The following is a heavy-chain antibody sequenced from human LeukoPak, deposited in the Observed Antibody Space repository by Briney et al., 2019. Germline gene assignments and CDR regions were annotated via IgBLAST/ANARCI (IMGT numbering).Heavy chain of an antibody. D-gene: IGHD5-12*01. CDR2: IYSSGSN. J-gene: IGHJ4*02. V-gene: IGHV4-4*07. CDR3: AREPTSGREPTSGRPLDY. CDR1: GGSISGYF. Sequence: SETLSLTCTVSGGSISGYFWSWIRQPAGKGLEWIGRIYSSGSNNYNPSLKSRVTMSLDTSKNRLSLNLSSVTAADTAVYYCAREPTSGREPTSGRPLDYWGREPWSPSPQ.